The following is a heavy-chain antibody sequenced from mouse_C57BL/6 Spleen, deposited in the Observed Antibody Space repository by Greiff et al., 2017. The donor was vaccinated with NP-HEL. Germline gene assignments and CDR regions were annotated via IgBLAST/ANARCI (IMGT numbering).Heavy chain of an antibody. CDR2: IRNKANGYTT. CDR3: ARYSLRGFAY. CDR1: GFTFTDYY. J-gene: IGHJ3*01. V-gene: IGHV7-3*01. Sequence: EVKLVESGGGLVQPGGSLSLSCAASGFTFTDYYMSWVRQPPGKALEWLGFIRNKANGYTTEYSASVKGRFTISRDNSQSILYLQMNALRAEDRATYYCARYSLRGFAYWGQGTLVTVSA. D-gene: IGHD3-1*01.